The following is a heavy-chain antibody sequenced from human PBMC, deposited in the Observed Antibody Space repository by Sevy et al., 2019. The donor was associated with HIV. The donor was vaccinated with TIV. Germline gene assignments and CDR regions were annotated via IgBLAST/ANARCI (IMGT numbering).Heavy chain of an antibody. Sequence: GVSLRLSCKPSGFTFISYAMNWVRQAPGKGLEWVSTIYGSSGATYYGDSVKGRFTISRDNSKNTLYLQMNSLRTEDTAVYYCAGGRYDSSGSFDAFDIWGQGTMVTVSS. CDR3: AGGRYDSSGSFDAFDI. D-gene: IGHD3-22*01. J-gene: IGHJ3*02. CDR1: GFTFISYA. V-gene: IGHV3-23*01. CDR2: IYGSSGAT.